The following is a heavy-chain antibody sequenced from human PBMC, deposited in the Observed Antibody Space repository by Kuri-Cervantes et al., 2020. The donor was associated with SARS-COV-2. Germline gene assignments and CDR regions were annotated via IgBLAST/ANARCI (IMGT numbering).Heavy chain of an antibody. J-gene: IGHJ4*02. V-gene: IGHV3-23*01. CDR1: GLTFINYA. CDR2: ITTGGDTP. Sequence: GESLQISCAASGLTFINYAMIWIRQSPGKGLEWVSGITTGGDTPFYAGSVRGRFTISRDNSKDTVYLQMNTLRADDTGMYYCAAYTPRGDYWGQGTLVTVSS. CDR3: AAYTPRGDY. D-gene: IGHD2-2*02.